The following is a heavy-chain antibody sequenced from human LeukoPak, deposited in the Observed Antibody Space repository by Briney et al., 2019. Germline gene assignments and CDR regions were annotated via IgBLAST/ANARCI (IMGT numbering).Heavy chain of an antibody. CDR1: GDSISSDGHS. CDR3: VRGVGGEYFYFDR. J-gene: IGHJ4*02. Sequence: SETLSLTCGVSGDSISSDGHSWSWIRQPPGKGLEWVGYIYHSGAAYHNPSLKSRLALSVDTSNNQFSLRLRSVTAADTAVYYCVRGVGGEYFYFDRWGQGALVTVSA. V-gene: IGHV4-30-4*07. D-gene: IGHD1-26*01. CDR2: IYHSGAA.